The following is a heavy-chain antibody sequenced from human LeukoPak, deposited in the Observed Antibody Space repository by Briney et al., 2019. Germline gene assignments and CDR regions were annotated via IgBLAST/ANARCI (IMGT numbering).Heavy chain of an antibody. D-gene: IGHD2-15*01. Sequence: PSQTLSLTCTVSGGSISSGDYYWSWIRQPPGKGLEWIGYIYYSGSTYYNPSLKSRVTISVDTSKNQFSLKLSSVTAADTAVYYCARECFAYCSGGSCYGWFDPWGQGTLVTVSS. CDR2: IYYSGST. CDR3: ARECFAYCSGGSCYGWFDP. J-gene: IGHJ5*02. V-gene: IGHV4-30-4*08. CDR1: GGSISSGDYY.